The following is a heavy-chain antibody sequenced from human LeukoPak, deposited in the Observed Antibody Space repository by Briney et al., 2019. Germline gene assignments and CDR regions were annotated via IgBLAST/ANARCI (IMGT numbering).Heavy chain of an antibody. J-gene: IGHJ5*02. CDR3: ARDVHGDYGSGWFDP. CDR1: GGTFNNSA. D-gene: IGHD4-17*01. CDR2: IMPLFGTA. V-gene: IGHV1-69*05. Sequence: SVKVSCKTSGGTFNNSAISWVRQAPGQGLEWLEGIMPLFGTAGYAQKFQGRVTITKDESTRTVYLELTSLTSDDTAVYYCARDVHGDYGSGWFDPWGQGTLVSVSS.